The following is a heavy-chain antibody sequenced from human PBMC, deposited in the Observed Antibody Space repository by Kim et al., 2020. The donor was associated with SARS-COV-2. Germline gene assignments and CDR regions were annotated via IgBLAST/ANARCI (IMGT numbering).Heavy chain of an antibody. V-gene: IGHV3-7*01. CDR1: RFIISSYW. CDR3: ARIRSGSSYDTMDV. D-gene: IGHD3-3*01. Sequence: GGSLRLSCAASRFIISSYWMRWVRQDPGKGLEGVANINEDGREKYYVDSVKGRFTISRDNAKNSLYLQMNSLRAEYTGVYYCARIRSGSSYDTMDVWGQG. CDR2: INEDGREK. J-gene: IGHJ6*02.